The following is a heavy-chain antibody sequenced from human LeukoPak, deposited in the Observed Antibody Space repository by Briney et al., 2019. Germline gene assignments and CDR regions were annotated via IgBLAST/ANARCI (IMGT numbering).Heavy chain of an antibody. V-gene: IGHV4-38-2*02. CDR3: ARDYYDSSGYTDY. Sequence: SETLSLTCTVSGYSISSGYYWGWIRQPPGKGLEWIGSIYHSGSTYYNPSLKSRVTISVDTSKNQFSLKLSSVTAADTAVYYCARDYYDSSGYTDYWGQGTLVTVSS. J-gene: IGHJ4*02. D-gene: IGHD3-22*01. CDR1: GYSISSGYY. CDR2: IYHSGST.